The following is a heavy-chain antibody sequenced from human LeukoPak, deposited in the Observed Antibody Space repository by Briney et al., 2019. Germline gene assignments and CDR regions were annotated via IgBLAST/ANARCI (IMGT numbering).Heavy chain of an antibody. CDR3: ARGHSPYYDSSGYPGFDP. CDR2: IYTSGST. D-gene: IGHD3-22*01. J-gene: IGHJ5*02. V-gene: IGHV4-61*02. Sequence: SETLSLTCTVSGGSISSGSYYWRWIRQPAGKGLEWIGRIYTSGSTNYNPSLKSRVTISVDPSKTQFSLKLSSVTAADTAVYYCARGHSPYYDSSGYPGFDPWGQGTLVTVSS. CDR1: GGSISSGSYY.